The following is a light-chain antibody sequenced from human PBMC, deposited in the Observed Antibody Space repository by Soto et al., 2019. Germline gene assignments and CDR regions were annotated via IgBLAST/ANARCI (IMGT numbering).Light chain of an antibody. V-gene: IGLV2-14*01. CDR1: SSDVGGYNY. CDR3: SSYTSSSIDYV. Sequence: QSALTQPASVSGSPGQSITSSCTGTSSDVGGYNYVSWYQQHPGKAPKLMIYEVSNRPSGVSNRFSGSKSGNTASLTISGLQAEDEADYYCSSYTSSSIDYVFGTGPKVTVL. CDR2: EVS. J-gene: IGLJ1*01.